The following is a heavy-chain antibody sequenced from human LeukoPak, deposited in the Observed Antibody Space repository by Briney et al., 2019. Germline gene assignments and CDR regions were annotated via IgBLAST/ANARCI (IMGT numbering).Heavy chain of an antibody. Sequence: SETLSLTCAVYGGSFSGYYWSWIRQPPGKGLEWIGEINHGGSTNYNPSLKSRVTISVDTSKNQFSLKLSSVTAADTAVYYCARGGEDYYGSGSYSVYYFDYWGQGTLVTVSS. CDR2: INHGGST. D-gene: IGHD3-10*01. CDR3: ARGGEDYYGSGSYSVYYFDY. V-gene: IGHV4-34*01. J-gene: IGHJ4*02. CDR1: GGSFSGYY.